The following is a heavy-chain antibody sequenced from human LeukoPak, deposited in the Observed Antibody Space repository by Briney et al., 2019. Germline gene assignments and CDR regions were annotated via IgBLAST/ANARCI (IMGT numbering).Heavy chain of an antibody. Sequence: GSLRLSCAASGFTVSSNYMSWVRQPPGKGLEWIGEINHSGSTNYNPSLKSRVTISVDTSKNQFSLKLSSVTAADTAVYYCARGVPEGFSSSWYGYNWFDPWGQGTLVTVSS. CDR3: ARGVPEGFSSSWYGYNWFDP. V-gene: IGHV4-34*01. CDR1: GFTVSSNY. D-gene: IGHD6-13*01. CDR2: INHSGST. J-gene: IGHJ5*02.